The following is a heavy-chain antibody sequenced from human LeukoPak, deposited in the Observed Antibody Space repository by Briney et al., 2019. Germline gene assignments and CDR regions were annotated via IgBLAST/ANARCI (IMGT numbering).Heavy chain of an antibody. J-gene: IGHJ4*02. Sequence: GESLKISCKGSGYSFTSYWIGWVRQMPGKGLEWMGIIYPGDSDTRYSPSFQGQVTISADKSISTAYLQWGSLKASDTAMYYCARRLLYCSGGSCYSYFDYWGQGTLVTVSP. CDR1: GYSFTSYW. V-gene: IGHV5-51*01. CDR3: ARRLLYCSGGSCYSYFDY. D-gene: IGHD2-15*01. CDR2: IYPGDSDT.